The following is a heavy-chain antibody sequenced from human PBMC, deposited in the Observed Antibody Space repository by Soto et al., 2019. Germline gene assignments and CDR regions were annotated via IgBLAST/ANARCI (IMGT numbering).Heavy chain of an antibody. J-gene: IGHJ5*02. CDR1: GGSISSYY. CDR3: ARVGPWVPYYKDSSPYTFQNWLAP. V-gene: IGHV4-59*01. Sequence: SDTLSVTCTVSGGSISSYYWSWIRQPPGKGLEWIGYIYYSGSTNYNPSLKSRVTISVDTSKDLFSLKLSYVTAADTAVYYCARVGPWVPYYKDSSPYTFQNWLAPWGKVNFVTV. D-gene: IGHD3-22*01. CDR2: IYYSGST.